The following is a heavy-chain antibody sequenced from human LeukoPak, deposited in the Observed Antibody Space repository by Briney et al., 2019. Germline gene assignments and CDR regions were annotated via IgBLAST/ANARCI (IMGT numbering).Heavy chain of an antibody. Sequence: PSETLSLTCPVSGGSSSSYYWSWIRQPPGKALEWIGYIYYSGNTNYNPSLKSRVTMSVDTSKNQFSLKLSSVTAADTAVYYCARSTVTTSYYFYMDVWGKGTTVTISS. V-gene: IGHV4-59*01. D-gene: IGHD4-17*01. CDR2: IYYSGNT. CDR1: GGSSSSYY. J-gene: IGHJ6*03. CDR3: ARSTVTTSYYFYMDV.